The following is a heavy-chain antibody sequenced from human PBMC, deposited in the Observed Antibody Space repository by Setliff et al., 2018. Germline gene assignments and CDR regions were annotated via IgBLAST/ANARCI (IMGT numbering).Heavy chain of an antibody. CDR2: ISAYNGNT. J-gene: IGHJ6*03. CDR3: ARGRPTANPYYYYYMDV. Sequence: VASVKVSCKASGYTFTSCGISWVRQAPGQGLEWMGWISAYNGNTNYAQKLQGRVTMTTDTSTSTGYMELRSLRPDDMAVYYCARGRPTANPYYYYYMDVWGKGTTVTVSS. V-gene: IGHV1-18*03. CDR1: GYTFTSCG. D-gene: IGHD4-4*01.